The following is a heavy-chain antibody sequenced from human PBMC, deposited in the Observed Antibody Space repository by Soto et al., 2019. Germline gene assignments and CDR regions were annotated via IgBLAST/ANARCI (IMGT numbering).Heavy chain of an antibody. Sequence: PSETLSLTCTVSGGSISSYYWSWIRQPAGKGLEWIGRIYTSGSTNYNPSLKSRVTMSVDTSKNQVVLAMTNMDPVDTATYYCARIRSWAYGMDVWGQGTTVTVSS. CDR3: ARIRSWAYGMDV. D-gene: IGHD1-26*01. CDR2: IYTSGST. V-gene: IGHV4-4*07. CDR1: GGSISSYY. J-gene: IGHJ6*02.